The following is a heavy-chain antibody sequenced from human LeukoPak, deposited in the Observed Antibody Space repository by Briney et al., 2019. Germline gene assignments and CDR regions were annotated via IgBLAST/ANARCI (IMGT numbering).Heavy chain of an antibody. CDR2: ISWNSGSI. Sequence: SLRLSCAASGFTFDDYAMHWVRQAPGKGLEWVSGISWNSGSIGYADSVKGRFTISRDNAKNSLYLQMNSLRAEDTALYYCAANRWLHPSAAFDIWGQGTMVTVSS. D-gene: IGHD5-24*01. J-gene: IGHJ3*02. V-gene: IGHV3-9*01. CDR1: GFTFDDYA. CDR3: AANRWLHPSAAFDI.